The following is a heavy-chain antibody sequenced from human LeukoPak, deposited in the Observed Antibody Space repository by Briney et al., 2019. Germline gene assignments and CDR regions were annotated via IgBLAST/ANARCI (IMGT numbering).Heavy chain of an antibody. CDR1: GDSITDYY. CDR3: ARDHYGSGRNFYYMDV. Sequence: SETLSLTCTVSGDSITDYYWSWIRQPAGKGLEWIGRFYTSGRTNHNPSLKSRVTMSIDTSKNHFSLKLSSVTAADTAVYYCARDHYGSGRNFYYMDVWGKGTTVTVSS. J-gene: IGHJ6*03. D-gene: IGHD3-10*01. V-gene: IGHV4-4*07. CDR2: FYTSGRT.